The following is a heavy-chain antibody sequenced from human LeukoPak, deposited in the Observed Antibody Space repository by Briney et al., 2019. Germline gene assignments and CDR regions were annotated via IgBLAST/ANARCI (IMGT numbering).Heavy chain of an antibody. D-gene: IGHD2-15*01. CDR1: GFTFSVYA. J-gene: IGHJ6*02. Sequence: RAGGSLRLSCAASGFTFSVYAMSWVRQAPGKGMEWVSAISGYGGSAYYADSVKARFTISRDHSKNTLYLQMNSLRAEDTAVYYCAKDHCSGGSCYSGYYYYGMDVWGQGTTVTVSS. CDR2: ISGYGGSA. V-gene: IGHV3-23*01. CDR3: AKDHCSGGSCYSGYYYYGMDV.